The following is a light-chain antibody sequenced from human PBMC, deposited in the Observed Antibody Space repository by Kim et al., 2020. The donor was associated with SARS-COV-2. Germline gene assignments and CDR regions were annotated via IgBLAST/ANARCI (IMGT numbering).Light chain of an antibody. J-gene: IGLJ3*02. CDR1: SSDGGGYNY. V-gene: IGLV2-11*01. CDR2: DVS. CDR3: CSYAGSYTWV. Sequence: GQSVTVSCTGTSSDGGGYNYVSWYQQHPAKAPKLMIYDVSKRPSGVPDRFSGSKSGNTASLTISGLQAEDEADYYCCSYAGSYTWVFGGGTQLTVL.